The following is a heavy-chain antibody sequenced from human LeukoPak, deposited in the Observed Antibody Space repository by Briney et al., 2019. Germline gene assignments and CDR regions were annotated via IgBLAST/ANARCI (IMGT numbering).Heavy chain of an antibody. CDR3: ARLADTAMVNNWFDP. CDR2: INPNSGGT. V-gene: IGHV1-2*02. Sequence: ASVKVSCKASGYTFTSYYMHWVRQAPGQGLEWMGWINPNSGGTNYAQKFQGRVTMTRDTSISTAYMELSRLRSDDTAVYYCARLADTAMVNNWFDPWGQGTLVTVSS. D-gene: IGHD5-18*01. J-gene: IGHJ5*02. CDR1: GYTFTSYY.